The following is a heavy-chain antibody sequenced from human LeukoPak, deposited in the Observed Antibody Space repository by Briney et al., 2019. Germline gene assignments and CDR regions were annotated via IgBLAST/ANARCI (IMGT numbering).Heavy chain of an antibody. CDR2: ISDSGST. Sequence: PSETLSLTCTVSGGSISSYYCSWIRQPPGKGLESIGYISDSGSTNYNPSLKSRVTISVGTSKNQFSLKLSSVTAADTAVYYCARETSQKGAHYMDVWGKGTTVTISS. J-gene: IGHJ6*03. CDR1: GGSISSYY. V-gene: IGHV4-59*01. CDR3: ARETSQKGAHYMDV. D-gene: IGHD3-16*01.